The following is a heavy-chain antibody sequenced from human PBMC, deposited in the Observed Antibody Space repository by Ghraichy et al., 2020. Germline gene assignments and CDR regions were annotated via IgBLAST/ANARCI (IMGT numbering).Heavy chain of an antibody. Sequence: GESLNISCAASGFTFNIYPVHWVRQAPGKGLEWVAVISHDGITKNYADSVRGRFTISRDNSKNTLYLQMSSLRPEDAALYYCARDYRGFGVDSWGQGTLVTVSS. J-gene: IGHJ4*02. CDR2: ISHDGITK. V-gene: IGHV3-30-3*01. D-gene: IGHD3-3*01. CDR1: GFTFNIYP. CDR3: ARDYRGFGVDS.